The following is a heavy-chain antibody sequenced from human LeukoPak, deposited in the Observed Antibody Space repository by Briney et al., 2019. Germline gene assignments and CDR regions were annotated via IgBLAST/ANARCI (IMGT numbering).Heavy chain of an antibody. J-gene: IGHJ5*02. Sequence: GGSLRLSCAASGFTFSSYAMSWVRQAPGKGLEWVSVISGSGGSTYYADSVKGRFTISRDNSKNTLYLQMNSLRAEDTAVYYCAKERDSSGYSRGDWFDPWGQGTLVTVSS. V-gene: IGHV3-23*01. D-gene: IGHD3-22*01. CDR1: GFTFSSYA. CDR3: AKERDSSGYSRGDWFDP. CDR2: ISGSGGST.